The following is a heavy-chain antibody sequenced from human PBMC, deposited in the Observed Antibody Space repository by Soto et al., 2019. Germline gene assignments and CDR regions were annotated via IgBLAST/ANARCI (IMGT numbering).Heavy chain of an antibody. Sequence: QLQLQESGPGLVKPSETLSLTCTVSGGSISSSSYYWGWIRQPPGKGLEWIGSIYYSGSTYYNPSLKSRVTISVDTSKNQFSLKLSSVTAADTAVYYCARRSWMKTFDYWGQGTLVTVSS. CDR2: IYYSGST. J-gene: IGHJ4*02. V-gene: IGHV4-39*01. CDR3: ARRSWMKTFDY. D-gene: IGHD1-26*01. CDR1: GGSISSSSYY.